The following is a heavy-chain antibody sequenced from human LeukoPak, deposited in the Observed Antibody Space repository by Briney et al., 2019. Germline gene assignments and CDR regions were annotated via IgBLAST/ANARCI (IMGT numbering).Heavy chain of an antibody. CDR3: ARHYDRAYYYYCGMDV. CDR1: GGSISSYY. D-gene: IGHD3-3*01. J-gene: IGHJ6*02. Sequence: SESLSLTCTVSGGSISSYYWSWIRQPPGKGLEWIGYIYYSGSTNYNPSLKSRVTISVATSKNQFSLKLSYVTAADTAVYYCARHYDRAYYYYCGMDVWGQGTTVTVSS. CDR2: IYYSGST. V-gene: IGHV4-59*08.